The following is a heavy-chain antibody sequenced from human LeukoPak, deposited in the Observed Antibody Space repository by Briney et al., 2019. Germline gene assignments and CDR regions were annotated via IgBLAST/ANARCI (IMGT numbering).Heavy chain of an antibody. Sequence: GGSLRLSCLASGFKFSGYWMTWVRHTPGKGLEWVANIKQDGDDKYYAESVRGRFTISRDNVRNSLYLQMNSLRAEDTGIYYCARDQTLVAIGASGYWGQGTLVTVSS. CDR2: IKQDGDDK. CDR1: GFKFSGYW. J-gene: IGHJ4*02. V-gene: IGHV3-7*01. CDR3: ARDQTLVAIGASGY. D-gene: IGHD2/OR15-2a*01.